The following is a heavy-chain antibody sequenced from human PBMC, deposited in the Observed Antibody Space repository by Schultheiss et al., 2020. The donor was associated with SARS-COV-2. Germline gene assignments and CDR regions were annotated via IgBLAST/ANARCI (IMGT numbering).Heavy chain of an antibody. Sequence: SETLSLTCAVYGGSFSGYYWSWIRQPPGKGLEWIGSFYDRTTNHNPSLKSRVTISLDTSKNQFSLKLSSVTAADTAVYYCAREAALGGFDYWGQGTLVTVSS. CDR3: AREAALGGFDY. J-gene: IGHJ4*02. D-gene: IGHD3-16*01. CDR1: GGSFSGYY. CDR2: FYDRTT. V-gene: IGHV4-59*01.